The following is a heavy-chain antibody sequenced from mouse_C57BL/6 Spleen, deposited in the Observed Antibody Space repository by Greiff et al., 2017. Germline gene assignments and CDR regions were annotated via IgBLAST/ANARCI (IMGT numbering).Heavy chain of an antibody. Sequence: QLQQSGAELVRPGASVTLSCKASGYTFTDYEMHWVKQTPVHGLEWIGAIDPETGGTAYNQKFKGKAILTADKSSSTAYMELRSLTSEDSAVYYCTRDTTGAMDYWGQGTSVTVSS. CDR1: GYTFTDYE. V-gene: IGHV1-15*01. CDR2: IDPETGGT. J-gene: IGHJ4*01. CDR3: TRDTTGAMDY. D-gene: IGHD1-1*01.